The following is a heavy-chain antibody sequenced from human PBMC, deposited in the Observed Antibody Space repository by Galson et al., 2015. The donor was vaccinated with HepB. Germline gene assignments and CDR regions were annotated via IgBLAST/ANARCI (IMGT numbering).Heavy chain of an antibody. J-gene: IGHJ4*02. Sequence: ETLSLTCTVSGGSISSNNYYRGWIRQPPGEGLEWIGSIHYSGSTYYNPSLKSRVTISVDTSKNQFSLKLRFVTAADTAVYYCARRAAYYYGSGSWYYFDYWGQGTLVTVSS. D-gene: IGHD3-10*01. CDR3: ARRAAYYYGSGSWYYFDY. CDR2: IHYSGST. V-gene: IGHV4-39*01. CDR1: GGSISSNNYY.